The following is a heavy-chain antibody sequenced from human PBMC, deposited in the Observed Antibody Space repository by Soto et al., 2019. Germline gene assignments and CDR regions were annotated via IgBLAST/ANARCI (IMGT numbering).Heavy chain of an antibody. V-gene: IGHV3-23*01. Sequence: EVQLLESGGGLVQPGESLRLSCAASGFTFSSYTMGWVRQAPGKGLEWVSAISGSGGSTYYTDSVKGRFTVSRDNSKSALYLQVNILRAEDTAIYYCAKHASANYDDVWGTYRLTDYWGQGTLVTVSS. D-gene: IGHD3-16*02. CDR3: AKHASANYDDVWGTYRLTDY. CDR2: ISGSGGST. CDR1: GFTFSSYT. J-gene: IGHJ4*02.